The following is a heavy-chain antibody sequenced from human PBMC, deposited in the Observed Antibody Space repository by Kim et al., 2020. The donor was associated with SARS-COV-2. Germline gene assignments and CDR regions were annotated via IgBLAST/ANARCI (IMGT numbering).Heavy chain of an antibody. CDR1: GFTFRSYA. Sequence: GGSLRLSCAASGFTFRSYAMSWVRQAPGKGLEWVSAISGSGGSTYYADSVKGRFTISRDNSKNTLYLQMNSLRAEDTAVYYCAKDFGTDYYYYYGMDVWGQGTTGTVSS. D-gene: IGHD3-10*01. CDR2: ISGSGGST. J-gene: IGHJ6*02. CDR3: AKDFGTDYYYYYGMDV. V-gene: IGHV3-23*01.